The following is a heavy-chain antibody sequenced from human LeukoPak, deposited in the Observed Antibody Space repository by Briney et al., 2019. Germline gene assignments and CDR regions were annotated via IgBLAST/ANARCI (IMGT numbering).Heavy chain of an antibody. Sequence: GGSLRLSCAASGFTFSIYGVHWVRQAQGKGLEWVALIWYDGSNENYADSVKGRFTISRDNSRNTLYLQMNSLRAEDTALYHCAKASGAGSYADWGQGTLVTVSS. J-gene: IGHJ4*02. CDR1: GFTFSIYG. V-gene: IGHV3-33*06. CDR2: IWYDGSNE. CDR3: AKASGAGSYAD. D-gene: IGHD3-10*01.